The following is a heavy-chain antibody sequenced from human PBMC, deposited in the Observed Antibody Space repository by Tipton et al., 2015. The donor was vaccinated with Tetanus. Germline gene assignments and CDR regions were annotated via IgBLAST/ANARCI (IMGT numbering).Heavy chain of an antibody. V-gene: IGHV3-33*01. CDR2: SWYDGTDK. CDR3: AREADCSGGSCFSGDFDN. Sequence: AASGFIFSSYGIHWVRQAPGKGLEWVAVSWYDGTDKYYADSVKGRFTIPRDNSKNTLYLQMNSLRAEDTAVYYCAREADCSGGSCFSGDFDNWGQGTLVAVSS. D-gene: IGHD2-15*01. CDR1: GFIFSSYG. J-gene: IGHJ4*02.